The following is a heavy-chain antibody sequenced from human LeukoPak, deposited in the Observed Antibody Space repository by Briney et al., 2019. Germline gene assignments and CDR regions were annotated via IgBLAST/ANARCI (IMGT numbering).Heavy chain of an antibody. CDR3: ARNDYDFWSGYPNWFDP. J-gene: IGHJ5*02. CDR2: IKQDGSEK. Sequence: GGSLRLSCAASGLTFSSYNMSWVRQAPGKGLEWVANIKQDGSEKYYVDSVKGRFTISRDNAKNSLYLQMNSLRAEDTAVYYCARNDYDFWSGYPNWFDPWGQGTLVTVSS. CDR1: GLTFSSYN. D-gene: IGHD3-3*01. V-gene: IGHV3-7*03.